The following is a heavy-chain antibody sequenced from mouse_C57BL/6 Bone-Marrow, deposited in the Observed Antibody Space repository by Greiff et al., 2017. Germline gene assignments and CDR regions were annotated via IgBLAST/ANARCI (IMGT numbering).Heavy chain of an antibody. CDR3: YYGSSRYYYAMDY. CDR1: GYTFTNYW. J-gene: IGHJ4*01. CDR2: IYPGGGYT. V-gene: IGHV1-63*01. D-gene: IGHD1-1*01. Sequence: QVQLQQSGAELVRPGTSVKMSCKASGYTFTNYWIGWAKQRPGHGLEWIGDIYPGGGYTNYNEKFKGKATLTADKSSSTAYMQFSSLTSEDSAIYYCYYGSSRYYYAMDYWGQGTSVTVSS.